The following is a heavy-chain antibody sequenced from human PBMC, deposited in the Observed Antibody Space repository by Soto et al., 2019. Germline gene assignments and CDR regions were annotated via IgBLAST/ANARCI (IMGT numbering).Heavy chain of an antibody. CDR2: VYTSDYT. CDR3: ARDQGVAAAGITWFDP. D-gene: IGHD6-13*01. CDR1: GASIRSYY. V-gene: IGHV4-4*08. Sequence: SETLSLTCSVSGASIRSYYWPWIRQPPGKGLEWIGYVYTSDYTRYSSSLKSRVTISVDTSKSQFYLRLMSLTAADTAVYYCARDQGVAAAGITWFDPWGQGSLVTVSS. J-gene: IGHJ5*02.